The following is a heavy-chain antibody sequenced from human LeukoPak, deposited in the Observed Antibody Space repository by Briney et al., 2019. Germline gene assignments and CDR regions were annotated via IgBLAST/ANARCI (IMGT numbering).Heavy chain of an antibody. D-gene: IGHD2-15*01. CDR3: ARAGGYCSGGSCYHAWFDP. V-gene: IGHV4-38-2*02. J-gene: IGHJ5*02. CDR2: IYHSGST. Sequence: SETLSLTCTVSGYSISSGYYWGWIRQPPGKGLEWIGSIYHSGSTYYNPSLKSRVTISVDTSKNQFSLKLSSVTAADTAVYYCARAGGYCSGGSCYHAWFDPWGQGTLVTVSS. CDR1: GYSISSGYY.